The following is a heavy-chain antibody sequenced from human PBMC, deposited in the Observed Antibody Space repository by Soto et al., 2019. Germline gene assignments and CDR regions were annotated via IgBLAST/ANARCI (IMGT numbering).Heavy chain of an antibody. CDR3: AKAPVRSITYYFDY. J-gene: IGHJ4*02. Sequence: NPSETLSLTCTVSGASFSSYYWSWIRQPAGKGLEWIGHIYATGSTNYNPSLKSRVTMSVDTSKNQFSLKLTSVTAADTAVYYCAKAPVRSITYYFDYWGQGTLVTVSS. CDR1: GASFSSYY. D-gene: IGHD2-2*01. CDR2: IYATGST. V-gene: IGHV4-4*07.